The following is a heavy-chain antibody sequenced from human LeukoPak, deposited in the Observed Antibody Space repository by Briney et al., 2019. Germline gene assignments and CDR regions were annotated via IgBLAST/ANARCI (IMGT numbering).Heavy chain of an antibody. D-gene: IGHD5-18*01. Sequence: PSETLSLTCTVSGGSISSSSYYWGWIRQPPGKGLEWIGSIYYSGSTYYNPSLKSRVTISVDTSKNQFSLKLSSVTAADTAVYYCARHDVRTQKIQLWPDGGWFDPWGQGTLVTVSS. CDR3: ARHDVRTQKIQLWPDGGWFDP. CDR2: IYYSGST. CDR1: GGSISSSSYY. J-gene: IGHJ5*02. V-gene: IGHV4-39*01.